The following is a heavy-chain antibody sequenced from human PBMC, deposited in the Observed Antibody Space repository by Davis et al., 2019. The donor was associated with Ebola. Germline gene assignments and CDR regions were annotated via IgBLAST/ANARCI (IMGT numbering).Heavy chain of an antibody. V-gene: IGHV1-69*13. CDR2: IIPIFGTA. CDR1: GGTFSSYA. D-gene: IGHD1-20*01. Sequence: SVKVSCKASGGTFSSYAISWVRHAPAQGLEWMGGIIPIFGTANYAQKFQGRVTITADESTSTAYMELSSLRSEDTAVYYCARAISVKNPNWNGDFDYYYGMDVWGQGTTVTVSS. J-gene: IGHJ6*02. CDR3: ARAISVKNPNWNGDFDYYYGMDV.